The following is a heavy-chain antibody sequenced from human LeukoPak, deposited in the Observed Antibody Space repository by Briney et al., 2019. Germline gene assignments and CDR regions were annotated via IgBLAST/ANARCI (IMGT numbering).Heavy chain of an antibody. D-gene: IGHD6-13*01. CDR2: IYYSGST. J-gene: IGHJ4*02. Sequence: SETLSLTCTVSGGSISSYYWSWIRQPPGKGLEWIGHIYYSGSTNYHPSLKSRVTISVDTSKNQFSLKLSSVTAADTAVYYCARAPGGCYSSSCLDYWGQGTLVTVSS. V-gene: IGHV4-59*01. CDR1: GGSISSYY. CDR3: ARAPGGCYSSSCLDY.